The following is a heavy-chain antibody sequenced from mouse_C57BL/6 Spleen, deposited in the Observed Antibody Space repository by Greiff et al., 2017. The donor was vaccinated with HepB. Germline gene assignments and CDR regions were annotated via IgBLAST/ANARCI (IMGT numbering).Heavy chain of an antibody. V-gene: IGHV5-6*01. CDR2: ISSGGSYT. J-gene: IGHJ4*01. CDR1: GFTFSSYG. Sequence: EVQLVESGGDLVKPGGSLKLSCAASGFTFSSYGMSWVRQTTDKRLEWVATISSGGSYTYYPDSVKGRFTISRDNAKNTLYLQMSSLKSEDTAMYYCARQPSYYYGSSDYAMDYWGQGTSVTVSS. D-gene: IGHD1-1*01. CDR3: ARQPSYYYGSSDYAMDY.